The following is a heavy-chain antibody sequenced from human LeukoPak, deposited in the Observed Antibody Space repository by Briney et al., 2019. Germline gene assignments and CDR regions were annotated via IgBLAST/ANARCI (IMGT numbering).Heavy chain of an antibody. Sequence: GGSLRLSCAASGFTFSSYEMNWVRQAPGKGLEWVSYISSSGSTIYYADSVKGRFTISRDNSKNTLYLQMNSLRAEDTAVYYCAKSAGIGGAFDIWGQGTMVTVSS. J-gene: IGHJ3*02. V-gene: IGHV3-48*03. D-gene: IGHD2-21*01. CDR1: GFTFSSYE. CDR2: ISSSGSTI. CDR3: AKSAGIGGAFDI.